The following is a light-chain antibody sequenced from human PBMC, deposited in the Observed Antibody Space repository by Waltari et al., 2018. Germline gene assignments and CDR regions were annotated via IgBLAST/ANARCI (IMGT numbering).Light chain of an antibody. V-gene: IGKV3-11*01. J-gene: IGKJ2*01. CDR3: QQRRNWPRQYT. Sequence: EIVLTQSPATLSLSPGERATLSCRASQSVSTYLAWYQPNPGQAPRLLIYDASNRATGISARFSGSGSGTDFTLTISSLAPEDSAIYYCQQRRNWPRQYTFGQGTKLEI. CDR1: QSVSTY. CDR2: DAS.